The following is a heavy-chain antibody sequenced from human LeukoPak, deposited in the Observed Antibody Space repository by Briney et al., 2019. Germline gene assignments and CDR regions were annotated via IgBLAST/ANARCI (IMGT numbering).Heavy chain of an antibody. Sequence: EASVKISCKASGFTLTSSAMQWVRQARGQRLEWIGWIVVGSGNTNYAQKFQERVTITRDMSTSTAYMGLSSLRSEDTAVYYCAADRGSGWKYYYYGMDVWGQGTTVTVSS. J-gene: IGHJ6*02. CDR3: AADRGSGWKYYYYGMDV. D-gene: IGHD6-19*01. CDR1: GFTLTSSA. CDR2: IVVGSGNT. V-gene: IGHV1-58*02.